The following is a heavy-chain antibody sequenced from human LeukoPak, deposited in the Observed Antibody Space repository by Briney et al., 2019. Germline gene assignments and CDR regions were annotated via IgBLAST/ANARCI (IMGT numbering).Heavy chain of an antibody. D-gene: IGHD6-19*01. V-gene: IGHV4-59*08. J-gene: IGHJ4*02. Sequence: PSETLSLICTVSGGSISSYYWSWIRQPPGKGLEWIGYIYYSGSTNYNPSLKSRVTISVDTSKNQFSLKLSSVTAADTAVYYCASAHSGWYNYWGQGTLVTVSS. CDR2: IYYSGST. CDR1: GGSISSYY. CDR3: ASAHSGWYNY.